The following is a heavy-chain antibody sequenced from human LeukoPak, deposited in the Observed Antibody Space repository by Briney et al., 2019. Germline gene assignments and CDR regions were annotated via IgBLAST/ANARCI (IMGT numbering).Heavy chain of an antibody. CDR3: ARNPIFDSAFDY. CDR2: IIPIFGTA. V-gene: IGHV1-69*05. D-gene: IGHD5/OR15-5a*01. CDR1: GGTFSSYA. J-gene: IGHJ4*02. Sequence: SVKVSCKASGGTFSSYAISWVRQAPGQGLEWMGGIIPIFGTANYAQKYQGRVTITTDESTSTAYMELSSLRSEDTAVYYCARNPIFDSAFDYWGQGTLVTVSS.